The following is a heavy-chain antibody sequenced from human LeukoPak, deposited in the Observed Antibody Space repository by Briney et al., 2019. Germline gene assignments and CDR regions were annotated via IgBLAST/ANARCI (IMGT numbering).Heavy chain of an antibody. CDR3: ARDSGIAVAHFDY. V-gene: IGHV3-48*01. D-gene: IGHD6-19*01. J-gene: IGHJ4*02. CDR2: ISSSSSTI. CDR1: GFTFSIYS. Sequence: GGSLRLSCAASGFTFSIYSMNWVRQAPGKGLEWVSYISSSSSTIYYADSVKGRFTISRDNAKNSLYLQMNSLRAEDTAVYYCARDSGIAVAHFDYWGQGTLVTVSS.